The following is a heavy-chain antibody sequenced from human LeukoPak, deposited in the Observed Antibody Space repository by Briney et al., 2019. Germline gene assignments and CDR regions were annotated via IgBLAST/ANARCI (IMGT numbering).Heavy chain of an antibody. V-gene: IGHV3-30-3*01. Sequence: PGRSLRLSCAASGFTFSSYAMHWVRQAPGKGLEWVADISYDGSNKFYADSVKGRLTISRDNSKNSLYLQMNSLRAEDTAVYYCARGKQKYSSGWYCLDYWGQGTLVTVSS. CDR1: GFTFSSYA. CDR2: ISYDGSNK. CDR3: ARGKQKYSSGWYCLDY. D-gene: IGHD6-19*01. J-gene: IGHJ4*02.